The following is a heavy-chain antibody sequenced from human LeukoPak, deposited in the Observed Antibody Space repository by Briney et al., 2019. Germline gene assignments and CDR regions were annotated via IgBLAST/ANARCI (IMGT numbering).Heavy chain of an antibody. D-gene: IGHD6-19*01. J-gene: IGHJ4*02. V-gene: IGHV4-34*01. CDR2: INHSGST. Sequence: SETLSLTCAVYGGSFSGYYWSWIRQPPGKGLEWIGEINHSGSTNYNPFLKSRVTISVDTSKNQFSLKLSSVTAADTAVYYCATRYSSGWYRGVFFDYWGQGTLVTVSS. CDR1: GGSFSGYY. CDR3: ATRYSSGWYRGVFFDY.